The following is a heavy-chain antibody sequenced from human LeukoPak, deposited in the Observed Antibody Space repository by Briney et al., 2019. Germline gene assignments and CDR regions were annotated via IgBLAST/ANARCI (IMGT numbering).Heavy chain of an antibody. Sequence: LKRIGNIYYSGSTNYNPSLKSRVTISVDTSKNQFSLKLSSVTAADTAVYYCARVPGVAIVGANWSYYYGMDVWGQGTTVTVSS. CDR2: IYYSGST. V-gene: IGHV4-59*01. D-gene: IGHD1-26*01. J-gene: IGHJ6*02. CDR3: ARVPGVAIVGANWSYYYGMDV.